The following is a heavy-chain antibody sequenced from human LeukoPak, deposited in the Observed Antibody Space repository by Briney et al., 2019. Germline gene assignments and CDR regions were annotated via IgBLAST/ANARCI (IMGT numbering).Heavy chain of an antibody. D-gene: IGHD6-13*01. J-gene: IGHJ6*02. CDR2: IYGGGST. V-gene: IGHV3-53*01. CDR3: ARDRWGSSWYPNRNYYYYGMDV. CDR1: GFTVSSNY. Sequence: PGGSLRISCAASGFTVSSNYMSWVRQAPGKGLEWVSVIYGGGSTYYADSVKGRFTISRDTSKNTLNLQMNSLRAEDTAVYYCARDRWGSSWYPNRNYYYYGMDVWGQGTTVTVSS.